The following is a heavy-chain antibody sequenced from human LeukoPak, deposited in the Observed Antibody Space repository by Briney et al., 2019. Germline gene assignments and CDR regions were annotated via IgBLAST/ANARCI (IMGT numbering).Heavy chain of an antibody. Sequence: SETLSLICTVSGGSISSYYWSWIRQPPGKGLEWIGYIYYSGSTNYNPSLKSRVTISVDTSKNQFSLKLSSVTAADTAVYYCARHESMGMDVWGQGTMVTVSS. V-gene: IGHV4-59*08. CDR2: IYYSGST. CDR1: GGSISSYY. J-gene: IGHJ6*02. CDR3: ARHESMGMDV.